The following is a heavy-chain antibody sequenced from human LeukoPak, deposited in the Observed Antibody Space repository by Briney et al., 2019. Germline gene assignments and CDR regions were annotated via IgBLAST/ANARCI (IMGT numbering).Heavy chain of an antibody. D-gene: IGHD3-22*01. CDR1: GYTFTSYG. V-gene: IGHV1-18*01. CDR3: ARDKGETYYYDSSGYYENAFDI. J-gene: IGHJ3*02. Sequence: ASVKVSCKASGYTFTSYGISWVRQAPGQGLEWMGWISAYNGNTNYAQKLQGRVTMTTDTSTSTAYMELRSLRSDDTAVYYCARDKGETYYYDSSGYYENAFDIWGQGTMVTVSS. CDR2: ISAYNGNT.